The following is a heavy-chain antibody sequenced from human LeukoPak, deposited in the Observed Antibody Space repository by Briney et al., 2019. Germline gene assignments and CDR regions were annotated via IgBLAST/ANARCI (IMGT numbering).Heavy chain of an antibody. V-gene: IGHV3-21*01. CDR1: GFIFSTYS. CDR2: IGTSSSYI. CDR3: AREGATKAFDI. Sequence: GGSLRLSCAASGFIFSTYSMNWVRQAPGKGLEWVSSIGTSSSYIYYGDSVKGRFTISRDNAKNTLYLQMNSLRAEDTAVYYCAREGATKAFDIWGQGTMVTVSS. J-gene: IGHJ3*02. D-gene: IGHD1-26*01.